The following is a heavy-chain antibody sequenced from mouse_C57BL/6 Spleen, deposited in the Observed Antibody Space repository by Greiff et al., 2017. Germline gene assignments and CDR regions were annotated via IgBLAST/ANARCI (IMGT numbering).Heavy chain of an antibody. J-gene: IGHJ4*01. CDR3: ARLYYDYDGGYAMDY. V-gene: IGHV1-18*01. CDR2: INPNNGGT. Sequence: EVQLQQSGPELVKPGASVKIPCKASGYTFTDYNMDWVKQSHGKSLEWIGDINPNNGGTIYNQKFKGKATLTVDKSSSTAYMELRSLTSEDTAVYYCARLYYDYDGGYAMDYWGQGTSVTVSS. CDR1: GYTFTDYN. D-gene: IGHD2-4*01.